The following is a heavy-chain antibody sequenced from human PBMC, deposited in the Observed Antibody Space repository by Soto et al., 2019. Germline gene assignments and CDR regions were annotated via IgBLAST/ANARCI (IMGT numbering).Heavy chain of an antibody. V-gene: IGHV1-69*06. J-gene: IGHJ6*02. CDR3: AKNGDCWSWGMDV. CDR2: IIPIFVTA. D-gene: IGHD3-3*01. Sequence: ASVKVSCKASGGTFSSYAISWVRQAPGQGLEWMGGIIPIFVTANYAQKFQGRVTITADKSTSTAYMERSSLRSEDTAVYYCAKNGDCWSWGMDVWGQGTTVTVYS. CDR1: GGTFSSYA.